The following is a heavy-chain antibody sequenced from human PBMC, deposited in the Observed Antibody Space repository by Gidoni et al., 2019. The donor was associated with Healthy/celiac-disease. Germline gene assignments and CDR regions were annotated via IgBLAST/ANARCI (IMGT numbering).Heavy chain of an antibody. CDR1: GFTFSNAW. CDR2: IKSKTDGGTT. CDR3: TGRPTYDSSGYY. J-gene: IGHJ4*02. D-gene: IGHD3-22*01. V-gene: IGHV3-15*07. Sequence: EVQLVESGGGLVKPGGSLRLSCAASGFTFSNAWMNWVRQAPGKGLEWVGRIKSKTDGGTTDYAAPVKGRFTISRDDSKNTLYLQMNSLKTEDTAVYYCTGRPTYDSSGYYWGQGTLVTVSS.